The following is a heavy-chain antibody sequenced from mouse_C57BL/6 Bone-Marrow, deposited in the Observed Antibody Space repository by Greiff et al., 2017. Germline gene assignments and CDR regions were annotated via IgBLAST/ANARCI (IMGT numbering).Heavy chain of an antibody. CDR2: IDPENGDT. CDR1: GFNIKDYY. J-gene: IGHJ1*03. Sequence: EVQLQQSGAELVRPGASVKLSCTASGFNIKDYYMHWVKQRPEQGLEWIGWIDPENGDTEYASKFKGKATLTADPSSNPAYLQLSSLTSEDTAVCFCTTGYFDVWGTGTTVTVSS. CDR3: TTGYFDV. V-gene: IGHV14-4*01.